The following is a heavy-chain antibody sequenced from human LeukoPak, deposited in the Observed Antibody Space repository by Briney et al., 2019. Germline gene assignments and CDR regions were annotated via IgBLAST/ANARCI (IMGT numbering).Heavy chain of an antibody. D-gene: IGHD5-18*01. CDR1: GYTFTSYG. Sequence: ASVKVSCKASGYTFTSYGISWVRQAPGQGLEWMGWISAYNGNTNYAQKLQGRVTMTTDTSTSTAYMELRSLRPDDTAVYYCARVAAGDTAMVTFDYWGQGTLVTVSS. CDR3: ARVAAGDTAMVTFDY. V-gene: IGHV1-18*01. CDR2: ISAYNGNT. J-gene: IGHJ4*02.